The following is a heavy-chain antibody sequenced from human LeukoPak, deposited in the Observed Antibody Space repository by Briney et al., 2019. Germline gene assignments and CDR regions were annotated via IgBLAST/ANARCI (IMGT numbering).Heavy chain of an antibody. V-gene: IGHV6-1*01. Sequence: SQTLSLTCAISGDSVSSNSAAWNWIRQSPSRGLEWLGRTYYRSKWYNDYAVSVKSRITINPDTSKNQFSLQLNSVTPEDTAVYYCARDRAYCSGGSCYSSGYYYYSMDVWGQGTTVTVSS. J-gene: IGHJ6*02. D-gene: IGHD2-15*01. CDR2: TYYRSKWYN. CDR1: GDSVSSNSAA. CDR3: ARDRAYCSGGSCYSSGYYYYSMDV.